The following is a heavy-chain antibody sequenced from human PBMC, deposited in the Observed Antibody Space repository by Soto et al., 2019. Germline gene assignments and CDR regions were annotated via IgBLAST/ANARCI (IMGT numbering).Heavy chain of an antibody. CDR3: ARGFRGRPYYGMDV. CDR1: GGSISSYY. Sequence: QVQLQESGPGLVKPSETLSLTCTVSGGSISSYYWSWIRQPPGKGLEWIGYIYYSGSTNYNPSLKRRVTISVDTSKNQFSLKLSSVTAADTAVYYCARGFRGRPYYGMDVWGQGTTVTVSS. D-gene: IGHD3-16*01. V-gene: IGHV4-59*01. CDR2: IYYSGST. J-gene: IGHJ6*02.